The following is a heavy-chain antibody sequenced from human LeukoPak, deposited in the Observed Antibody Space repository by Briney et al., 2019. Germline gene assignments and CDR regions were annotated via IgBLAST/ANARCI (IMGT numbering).Heavy chain of an antibody. D-gene: IGHD6-13*01. J-gene: IGHJ5*02. Sequence: SETLSLTCTVSGGSISSSSYYWGWIRQPPGKGLEWIGSIYYSGSTYYNPSLKSRVTISVDTSKSQFSLKLSSVTAADTAVYYCARNIRQQLVGGCWFDPWGQGTLVTVSS. CDR2: IYYSGST. CDR3: ARNIRQQLVGGCWFDP. CDR1: GGSISSSSYY. V-gene: IGHV4-39*01.